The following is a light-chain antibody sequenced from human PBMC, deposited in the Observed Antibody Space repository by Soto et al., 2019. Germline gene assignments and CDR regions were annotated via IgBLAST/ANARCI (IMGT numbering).Light chain of an antibody. Sequence: DIQMTQSPSTLSASVGDRVTITCRASQSISSWLAWYQQKPGKAPKLLISKASSLESGVPSRFSGSGSGTEYTLTISSLQPDDFATYDWQQCYSSKTFALGTKVEIK. CDR2: KAS. CDR3: QQCYSSKT. CDR1: QSISSW. V-gene: IGKV1-5*03. J-gene: IGKJ1*01.